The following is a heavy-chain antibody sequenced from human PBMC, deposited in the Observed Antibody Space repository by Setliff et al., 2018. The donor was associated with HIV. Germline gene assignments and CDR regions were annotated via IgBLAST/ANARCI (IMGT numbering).Heavy chain of an antibody. J-gene: IGHJ4*02. D-gene: IGHD6-19*01. V-gene: IGHV3-74*01. CDR3: ARDHGFPPWPSHSSGSMDY. CDR2: IDSDESTT. Sequence: GGSLRLSCLGSGFNFRSYSMHWVCQAPGKGLVWVARIDSDESTTISADSVKGRFTISRDNAKNTLFLQMNRLTVEDTAVYYCARDHGFPPWPSHSSGSMDYWGQGTLVTVSS. CDR1: GFNFRSYS.